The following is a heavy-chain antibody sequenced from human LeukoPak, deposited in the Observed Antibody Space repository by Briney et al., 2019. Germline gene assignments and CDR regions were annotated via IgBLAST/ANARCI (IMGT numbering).Heavy chain of an antibody. CDR3: ARGAGGYIYG. J-gene: IGHJ4*02. CDR1: GVNFSNYW. V-gene: IGHV3-74*01. D-gene: IGHD5-18*01. CDR2: INSDGRST. Sequence: GGSLRLSCAASGVNFSNYWMHWVRQAPGKGLVWVSRINSDGRSTSYADSVKGRFTISRDNAKNTLIVQMNSLRAEDTAVYYCARGAGGYIYGWGQGTLVTVSS.